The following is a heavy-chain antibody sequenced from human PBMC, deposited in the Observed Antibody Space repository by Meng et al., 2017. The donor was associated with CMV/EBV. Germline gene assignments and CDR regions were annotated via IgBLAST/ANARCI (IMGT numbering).Heavy chain of an antibody. CDR1: GFTFSSYW. D-gene: IGHD3-16*01. J-gene: IGHJ4*02. V-gene: IGHV3-7*01. CDR3: ARDRIGSIDC. Sequence: GESLKISCAASGFTFSSYWMSWVRQAPGKGLEWVANIKQDGSEKYYVDSVKGRFTISRDNAKNSLYLQMNSLRAEDTAVYYCARDRIGSIDCWGQGTLVTVSS. CDR2: IKQDGSEK.